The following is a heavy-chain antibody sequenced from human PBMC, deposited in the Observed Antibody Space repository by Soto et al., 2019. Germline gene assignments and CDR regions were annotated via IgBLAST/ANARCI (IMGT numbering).Heavy chain of an antibody. D-gene: IGHD3-22*01. CDR2: ISSSSSYI. CDR3: AREQFIIIMIVVVTPYAMDV. V-gene: IGHV3-21*01. Sequence: GGSLRLPCAASGFTFSSYSMNCVRQAPGKGLEWVSSISSSSSYIYYADSVKGRFTISRDNAKNSLYLQMNSLRAADTAVYYCAREQFIIIMIVVVTPYAMDVWGQGTTVTV. CDR1: GFTFSSYS. J-gene: IGHJ6*02.